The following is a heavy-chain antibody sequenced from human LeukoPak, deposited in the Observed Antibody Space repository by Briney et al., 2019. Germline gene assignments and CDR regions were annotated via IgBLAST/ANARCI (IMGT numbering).Heavy chain of an antibody. Sequence: GGSLRLSCAASGFTFSSYAMSWVRQAPGKGLEWVSAISGSGGSTYYADSVKGRFTISRDNSKNTLYLQMNSLRAEDTAVYYCAKFPWVMVRGVIKAPVDYWGQGTLVTVSP. CDR2: ISGSGGST. J-gene: IGHJ4*02. CDR3: AKFPWVMVRGVIKAPVDY. V-gene: IGHV3-23*01. CDR1: GFTFSSYA. D-gene: IGHD3-10*01.